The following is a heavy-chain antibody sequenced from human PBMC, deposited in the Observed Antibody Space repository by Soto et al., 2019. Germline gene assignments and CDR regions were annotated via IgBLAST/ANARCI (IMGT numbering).Heavy chain of an antibody. V-gene: IGHV4-39*02. Sequence: PSETLSLTCTVSGGSISSSSYYWGWIRQPPGKGLEWIGSIYYSGSTYYNTSLKNRVTISVDTSKKQFSLKLSSVTAADTAVYYCARGSVYFDYWGQGTLVTVSS. CDR3: ARGSVYFDY. D-gene: IGHD6-6*01. CDR1: GGSISSSSYY. J-gene: IGHJ4*01. CDR2: IYYSGST.